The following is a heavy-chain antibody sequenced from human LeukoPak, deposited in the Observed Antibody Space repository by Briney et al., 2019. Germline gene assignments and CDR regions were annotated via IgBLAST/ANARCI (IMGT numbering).Heavy chain of an antibody. CDR1: GGSISSYY. Sequence: PSETLSLTCTGSGGSISSYYWSWIRQPPGKGLEWIGYIYYGGSTNYNPSLKSRVTISVDTSKNQFSLKLSSVTAADTAVYYCARLTGYRIESAFDIWGQGTMVTVSS. J-gene: IGHJ3*02. V-gene: IGHV4-59*01. D-gene: IGHD3-9*01. CDR2: IYYGGST. CDR3: ARLTGYRIESAFDI.